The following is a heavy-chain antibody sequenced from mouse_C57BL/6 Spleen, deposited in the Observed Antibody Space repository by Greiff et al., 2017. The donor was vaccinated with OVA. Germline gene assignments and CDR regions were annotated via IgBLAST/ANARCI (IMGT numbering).Heavy chain of an antibody. D-gene: IGHD2-4*01. CDR3: ARRDDYDEDWYFDV. CDR2: IYPGSGNT. CDR1: GYSFTSYY. Sequence: QVQLKESGPELVKPGASVKISCKASGYSFTSYYIHWVKQRPGQGLEWIGWIYPGSGNTKYNEKFKGKATLTADTSSSTAYMQLSSLTSEDSAVYYCARRDDYDEDWYFDVWGTGTTVTVSS. V-gene: IGHV1-66*01. J-gene: IGHJ1*03.